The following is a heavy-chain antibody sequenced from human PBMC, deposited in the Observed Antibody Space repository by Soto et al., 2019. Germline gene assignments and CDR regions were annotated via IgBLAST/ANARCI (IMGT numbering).Heavy chain of an antibody. V-gene: IGHV1-69*02. J-gene: IGHJ4*02. D-gene: IGHD3-10*01. CDR1: GDTFSFYT. CDR3: EKQNSSVSTHFDY. CDR2: INPMVGMA. Sequence: QVQLVQSGAEVKKPGSSVRRSCTAAGDTFSFYTNSRVRQAHGQGPEWMGRINPMVGMADYPQKIQGRVTIRVDKYASTVYIVVRSLRSDHTDVYLCEKQNSSVSTHFDYWVQGTLITV.